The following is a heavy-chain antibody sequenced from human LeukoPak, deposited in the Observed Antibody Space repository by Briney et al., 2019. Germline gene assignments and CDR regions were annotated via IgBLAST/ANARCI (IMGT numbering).Heavy chain of an antibody. V-gene: IGHV1-8*03. CDR1: GYTFTSYG. CDR2: MNPNSGNT. D-gene: IGHD2-2*02. J-gene: IGHJ6*03. Sequence: ASVKVSCKASGYTFTSYGISWVRQAPGQGLEWMGWMNPNSGNTGYALKFQGRVTITRNTSISTAYMELSSLRSEDTAVYYCARNGYCSSTSCYTYYYYYYMDVWGKGTTVTVSS. CDR3: ARNGYCSSTSCYTYYYYYYMDV.